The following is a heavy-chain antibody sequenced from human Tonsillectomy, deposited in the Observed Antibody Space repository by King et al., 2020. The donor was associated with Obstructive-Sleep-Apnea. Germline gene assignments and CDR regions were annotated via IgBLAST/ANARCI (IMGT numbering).Heavy chain of an antibody. J-gene: IGHJ6*02. CDR1: GFTFSGYW. D-gene: IGHD5-12*01. Sequence: VQLVESGGGLVQPGGSLRLSCAASGFTFSGYWMSWVRQAPGKGLEWVANIKQDGSEKYYVDSVKGRFTISRDNAKNSLYLQMNSLRAEDTAVYYCARERSGYEYFYFYYGMDVWGQGTTVTVSS. CDR3: ARERSGYEYFYFYYGMDV. CDR2: IKQDGSEK. V-gene: IGHV3-7*01.